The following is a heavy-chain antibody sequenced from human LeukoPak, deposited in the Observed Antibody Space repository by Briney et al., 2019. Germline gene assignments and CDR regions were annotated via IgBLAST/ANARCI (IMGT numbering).Heavy chain of an antibody. J-gene: IGHJ4*02. CDR2: IKKDGSEK. CDR3: GGGPGY. CDR1: GFTFSSDW. Sequence: QAGGSLRLSCAASGFTFSSDWMSWVRQGPGKGLEWVANIKKDGSEKYYVDSVKGRFTISRDNAKNSLYLQMNRLRAEDTAVYYCGGGPGYWGQGTLVTVSS. D-gene: IGHD2-15*01. V-gene: IGHV3-7*01.